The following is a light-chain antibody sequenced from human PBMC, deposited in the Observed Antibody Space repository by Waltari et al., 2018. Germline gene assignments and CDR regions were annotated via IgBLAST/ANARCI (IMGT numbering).Light chain of an antibody. V-gene: IGLV3-19*01. J-gene: IGLJ2*01. CDR1: DLGRYN. CDR2: GPD. CDR3: HSRETFSPRL. Sequence: SSDLTQDPSLSVALGQTVRITCQGNDLGRYNAICYQQRPGQAPILVLYGPDNRPSGIQDLFSGSTSGNTATLTITGAQAEDEDDYYCHSRETFSPRLFGGGTRLTV.